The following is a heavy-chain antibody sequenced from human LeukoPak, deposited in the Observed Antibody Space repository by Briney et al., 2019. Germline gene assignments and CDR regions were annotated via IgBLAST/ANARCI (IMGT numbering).Heavy chain of an antibody. CDR1: GFTFSSYS. Sequence: GGSLRLSCAASGFTFSSYSMNWVRQAPGKGLDWVSSISSSSSYIYYADSVKGRFTISRDNAKNSLYLQMNSLRAEDTAVYYCARLGSGGYDYWGQGTLVTVSS. D-gene: IGHD2-15*01. CDR3: ARLGSGGYDY. V-gene: IGHV3-21*01. J-gene: IGHJ4*02. CDR2: ISSSSSYI.